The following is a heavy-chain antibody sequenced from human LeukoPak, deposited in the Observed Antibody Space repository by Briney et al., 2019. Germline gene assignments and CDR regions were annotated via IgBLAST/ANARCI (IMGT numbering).Heavy chain of an antibody. V-gene: IGHV3-48*02. Sequence: GGSLRLSCAASGFTFSSYSLNWVRQAPGKGLEWVSYISSGSSTIYYADSMKGRFTISRDNAKNSLFLQMNSLRDEDTAVYYCARVLGDSGWYLGWFDPWGQGTLVTVPS. CDR3: ARVLGDSGWYLGWFDP. J-gene: IGHJ5*02. CDR1: GFTFSSYS. D-gene: IGHD6-19*01. CDR2: ISSGSSTI.